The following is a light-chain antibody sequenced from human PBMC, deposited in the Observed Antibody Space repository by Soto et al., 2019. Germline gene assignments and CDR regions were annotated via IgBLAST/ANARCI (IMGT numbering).Light chain of an antibody. CDR2: DAS. CDR1: ESVSSC. CDR3: HHRSKWAIT. Sequence: EIVLTQSPGTLSLSPGERATLSCRASESVSSCLAWYQQKPGQAPRLLIYDASNRATGIPARFSGSGSGPAFTLTISILAPEDFAMYYCHHRSKWAITLGQGTRLEIK. V-gene: IGKV3-11*01. J-gene: IGKJ5*01.